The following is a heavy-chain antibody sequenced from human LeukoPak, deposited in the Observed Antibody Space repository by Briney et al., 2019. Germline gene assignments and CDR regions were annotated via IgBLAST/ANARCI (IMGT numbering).Heavy chain of an antibody. CDR3: AKFARARPLAAEDY. CDR1: GFTFSSYA. CDR2: ISGSGGST. J-gene: IGHJ4*02. V-gene: IGHV3-23*01. Sequence: GGSLRLPCAASGFTFSSYAMSWVRQAPGKGLEWVSAISGSGGSTYYADSVKGRFTISRDNSKNTLYLQMNSLRAEDTAVYYCAKFARARPLAAEDYWGQGTLVTVSS. D-gene: IGHD6-13*01.